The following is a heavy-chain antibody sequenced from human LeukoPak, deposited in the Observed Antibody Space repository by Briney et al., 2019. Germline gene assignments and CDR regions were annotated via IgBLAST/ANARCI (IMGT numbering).Heavy chain of an antibody. J-gene: IGHJ4*02. V-gene: IGHV4-59*01. CDR3: ASGPYPAAGTDHQFDY. CDR2: IYYRGST. D-gene: IGHD6-13*01. Sequence: PSETLSLTCTVSVASISSYYWSWIRQPPGKGLEWIGYIYYRGSTNYNPALKSRVTISVDTSKNQFSLRLSSVTAADTAVYYCASGPYPAAGTDHQFDYWGQGTLVTVSS. CDR1: VASISSYY.